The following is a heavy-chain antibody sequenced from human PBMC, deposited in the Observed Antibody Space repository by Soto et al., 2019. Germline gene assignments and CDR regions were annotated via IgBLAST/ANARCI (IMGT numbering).Heavy chain of an antibody. J-gene: IGHJ3*02. Sequence: QITLKESGPTLVKPTQTLTLTCTFSGFSLSTSGVGVGWIRQPPGKALEWLALIYWDDDKRYSPSLKSRLTNTKDPSKNQVVLTMTNMDPVDTATYYGAHPVIDYGDYVSAFDIWGQGTMVTVSS. CDR2: IYWDDDK. CDR3: AHPVIDYGDYVSAFDI. D-gene: IGHD4-17*01. V-gene: IGHV2-5*02. CDR1: GFSLSTSGVG.